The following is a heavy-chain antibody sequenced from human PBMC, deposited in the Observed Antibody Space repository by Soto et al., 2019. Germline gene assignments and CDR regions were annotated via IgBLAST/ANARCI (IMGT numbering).Heavy chain of an antibody. CDR1: GGSISSYY. D-gene: IGHD4-17*01. CDR3: ARTTVTAAFDI. J-gene: IGHJ3*02. CDR2: IYYSGST. V-gene: IGHV4-59*01. Sequence: QVQLQESGPGLVKPSETLSLTCPVSGGSISSYYWSWIRQPPGKGLEWIGYIYYSGSTNYNPSLKSRVTTSVDTSKNQFSLKLSSVTAADTAVYYCARTTVTAAFDIWGQGTMVTVSS.